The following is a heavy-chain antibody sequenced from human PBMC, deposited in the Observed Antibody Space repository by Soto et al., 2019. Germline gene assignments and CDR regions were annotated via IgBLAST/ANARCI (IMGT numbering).Heavy chain of an antibody. D-gene: IGHD2-15*01. V-gene: IGHV4-59*01. J-gene: IGHJ3*01. CDR2: IHHSGTT. Sequence: QVQLQESGPGLVKPSETLSLTCNVSGGSIRSYYWSWIRQPPGKGLEWIGYIHHSGTTKYNPSLPSRVTISVDTSQNQFSLRLSAVTAADTAVYYCARDHPYCTGGSCYSNIDAFDVWGQGTMVTVSS. CDR3: ARDHPYCTGGSCYSNIDAFDV. CDR1: GGSIRSYY.